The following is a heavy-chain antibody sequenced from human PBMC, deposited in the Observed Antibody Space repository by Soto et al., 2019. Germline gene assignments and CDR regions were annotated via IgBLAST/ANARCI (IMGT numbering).Heavy chain of an antibody. CDR2: INAGTGYT. Sequence: QVQLVQSGAEVNKPGASVKVSCKASGYTFTTYTIHWVRQAPGQRLEWVGCINAGTGYTRYSQKFQGRVSITRDTSASTGFMDLSSLRSADPAVYYCAREEQEVHDPLDSWGQGTLVTVSS. CDR1: GYTFTTYT. J-gene: IGHJ4*02. CDR3: AREEQEVHDPLDS. D-gene: IGHD3-3*01. V-gene: IGHV1-3*01.